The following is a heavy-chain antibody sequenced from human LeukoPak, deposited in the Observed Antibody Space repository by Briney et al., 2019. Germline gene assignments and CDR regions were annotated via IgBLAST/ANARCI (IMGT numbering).Heavy chain of an antibody. V-gene: IGHV6-1*01. J-gene: IGHJ4*02. D-gene: IGHD3-16*01. CDR1: GDSVSSNSVA. CDR2: TYYRSKWSN. Sequence: SQTLSLTCAISGDSVSSNSVAWNWIRRSPSRGLEWLGRTYYRSKWSNDYAVSVRSRITINPDTSKNQFSLQLNSVTPADAAVYYCVRSRGGDFDHWGQGTLVTVSS. CDR3: VRSRGGDFDH.